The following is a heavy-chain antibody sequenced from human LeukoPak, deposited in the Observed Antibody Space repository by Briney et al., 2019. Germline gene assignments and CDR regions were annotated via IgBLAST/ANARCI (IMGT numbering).Heavy chain of an antibody. CDR2: IYHSGST. Sequence: SETLSLTCTVSGGSISSGGYYWSWIRQPPGKGLEWIGYIYHSGSTNYNPSLKSRVTISVDKSKNQFSLKLSSVTAADTAVYYCARETYSSSWYFDYWGQGTLVTVSS. CDR1: GGSISSGGYY. D-gene: IGHD6-13*01. J-gene: IGHJ4*02. V-gene: IGHV4-30-2*01. CDR3: ARETYSSSWYFDY.